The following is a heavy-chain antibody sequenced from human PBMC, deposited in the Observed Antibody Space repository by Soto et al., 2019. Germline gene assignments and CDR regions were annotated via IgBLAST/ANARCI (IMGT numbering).Heavy chain of an antibody. CDR1: GDSISTVDYF. J-gene: IGHJ5*01. V-gene: IGHV4-30-4*01. CDR2: IYKSTTT. Sequence: PSETLSLTCSVSGDSISTVDYFWAWIRQPPGQALEYIGYIYKSTTTYYNPSFESRVAISLDTSKSQFSLTVNSVTDADTAVYLCARGRYCLTGRCFPNWFDSWGQGTLVTVSS. CDR3: ARGRYCLTGRCFPNWFDS. D-gene: IGHD2-15*01.